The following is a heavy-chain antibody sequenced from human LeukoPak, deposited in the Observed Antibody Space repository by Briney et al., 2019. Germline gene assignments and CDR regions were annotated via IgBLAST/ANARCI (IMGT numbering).Heavy chain of an antibody. Sequence: PSETLSLTCTVSGGSVSNYYWGWVRQPAGKGLEWIGRIYGSGTTRYNPSLQSRVTMSVDVSKNQFSLKLTSMTAADTAVYYCAREARTTVTTTTYYYFDYWGQGTLVTVSS. D-gene: IGHD4-17*01. CDR1: GGSVSNYY. V-gene: IGHV4-4*07. CDR2: IYGSGTT. J-gene: IGHJ4*02. CDR3: AREARTTVTTTTYYYFDY.